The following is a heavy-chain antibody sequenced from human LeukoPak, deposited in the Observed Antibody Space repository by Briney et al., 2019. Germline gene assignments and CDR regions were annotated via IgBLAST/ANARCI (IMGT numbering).Heavy chain of an antibody. V-gene: IGHV1-69*13. J-gene: IGHJ4*02. CDR3: ARNSRVASTSGLNY. CDR1: GGTFSSYP. Sequence: ASAKVSCKVSGGTFSSYPISWVRQAPGQGLEWMGEITPIFGEAQNAEKFQGRVTITADEPTSTVYMELTSLRLDDTAMYYCARNSRVASTSGLNYWGQGTLVTVSS. CDR2: ITPIFGEA. D-gene: IGHD5-12*01.